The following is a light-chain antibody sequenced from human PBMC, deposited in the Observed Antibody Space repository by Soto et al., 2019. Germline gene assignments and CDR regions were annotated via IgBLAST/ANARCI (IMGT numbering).Light chain of an antibody. V-gene: IGKV3-20*01. J-gene: IGKJ5*01. CDR3: QQDGSSPPVT. CDR1: QSVSSIY. Sequence: EIVLTQSPGTLSLSPGERATLSCRASQSVSSIYLAWYQQKPGQAPRLLIYGASGRATGIPDRFSGSVSGTDCTLTSSRLEPEDFAVYYCQQDGSSPPVTFGQGTLLEIK. CDR2: GAS.